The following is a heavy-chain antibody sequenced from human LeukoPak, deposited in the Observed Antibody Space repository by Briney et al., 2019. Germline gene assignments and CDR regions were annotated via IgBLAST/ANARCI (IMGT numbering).Heavy chain of an antibody. CDR1: GYTSTNYY. CDR3: ARSGSSTSCPRDY. Sequence: ASVKVSCKASGYTSTNYYMHWVRQAPGQGLEWMGIINPSGSNTSYAQKFQGRVTMTRDTSTSTVYMELSSLRSEDTAVYYCARSGSSTSCPRDYWGQGTLVTVAS. V-gene: IGHV1-46*01. J-gene: IGHJ4*02. D-gene: IGHD2-2*01. CDR2: INPSGSNT.